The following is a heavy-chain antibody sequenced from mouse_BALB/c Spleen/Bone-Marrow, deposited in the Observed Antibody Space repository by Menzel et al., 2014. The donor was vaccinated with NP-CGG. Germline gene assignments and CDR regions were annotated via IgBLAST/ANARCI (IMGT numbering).Heavy chain of an antibody. D-gene: IGHD1-1*01. Sequence: VQLQQSGAELVKPGASVKLSCTASGFTIKDTYMHWVRQRPEQGLEWIERIDPANGNTKYDPKFQGEATITADTSSNTAYLQLSSLTSEDTAVYYCASYYYSSSGLAYGGKGTLVTVPP. CDR3: ASYYYSSSGLAY. V-gene: IGHV14-3*02. CDR1: GFTIKDTY. CDR2: IDPANGNT. J-gene: IGHJ3*01.